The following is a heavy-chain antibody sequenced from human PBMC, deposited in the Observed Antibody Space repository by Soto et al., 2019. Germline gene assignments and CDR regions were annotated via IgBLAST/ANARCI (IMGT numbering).Heavy chain of an antibody. CDR2: IIPIYGTA. V-gene: IGHV1-69*06. CDR1: GGTFSSYA. J-gene: IGHJ4*02. Sequence: QVQLVQSGAEVKKPGSSVKGSCKASGGTFSSYAISWVRQAPGQGLEWMGGIIPIYGTAHYAGKFQGKVTMTADKSTITAYMELTSVRSEDTAVYYCARGDYCSGRSCYGVARYWSQGTQVTASS. D-gene: IGHD2-15*01. CDR3: ARGDYCSGRSCYGVARY.